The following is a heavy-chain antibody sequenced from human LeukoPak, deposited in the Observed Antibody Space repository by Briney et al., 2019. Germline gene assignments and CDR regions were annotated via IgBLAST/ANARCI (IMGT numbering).Heavy chain of an antibody. CDR2: IYPGDSDT. J-gene: IGHJ4*02. V-gene: IGHV5-51*01. D-gene: IGHD1-26*01. Sequence: GESLKISCKGSGYSFSKYWIGWVRQMPGKGLEWMGIIYPGDSDTRYSPSFQGQVTISADKSISTAYMELSRLRSDDTAVYYCARAIVGATTNFDYWGQGTLVTVSS. CDR1: GYSFSKYW. CDR3: ARAIVGATTNFDY.